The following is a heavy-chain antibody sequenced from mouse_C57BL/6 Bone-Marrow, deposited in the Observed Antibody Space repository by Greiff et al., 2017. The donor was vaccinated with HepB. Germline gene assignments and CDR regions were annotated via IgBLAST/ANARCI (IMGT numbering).Heavy chain of an antibody. V-gene: IGHV7-3*01. CDR1: GFTFTDYY. CDR2: IRNKANGYTT. J-gene: IGHJ3*01. CDR3: ARSKRSFAY. Sequence: EVKLVESGGGLVQPGGSLSLSCAASGFTFTDYYMSWVRQPPGKALEWLGFIRNKANGYTTEYSASVKGRFTISRDKSQSILYLQMNALRAEDSATYYCARSKRSFAYWGRGTGVTVSA.